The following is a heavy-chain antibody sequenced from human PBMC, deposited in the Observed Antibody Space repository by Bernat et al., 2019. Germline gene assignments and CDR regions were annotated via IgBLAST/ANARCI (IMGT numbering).Heavy chain of an antibody. CDR1: GFTFSSYW. CDR2: INSDGSST. CDR3: ARGGTNYGDYFRY. J-gene: IGHJ4*02. Sequence: EVQLVESGGGLVQPGGSLRLSCAASGFTFSSYWMHWVRQAPGKGLVWVSRINSDGSSTSYADSVKGRFTISRDNAKNTLFLQMNSLRAEDTAVYYCARGGTNYGDYFRYWGQGTLVTVSS. D-gene: IGHD4-17*01. V-gene: IGHV3-74*01.